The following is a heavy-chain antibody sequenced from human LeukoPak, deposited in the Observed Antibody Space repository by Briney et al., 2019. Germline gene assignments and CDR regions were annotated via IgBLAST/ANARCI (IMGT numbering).Heavy chain of an antibody. CDR1: GYTFTSYG. D-gene: IGHD3-10*01. J-gene: IGHJ5*02. V-gene: IGHV1-18*01. Sequence: GASVKVSCKASGYTFTSYGISWVRQAPGQGLEWMGWISAYNGNTNYAQKFQGRVTMTRDTSISTAYMDLSRLTSDDSAVYYCARGGTQILLLLFGELPDGHGNWFDPWGQGTLVTVSS. CDR3: ARGGTQILLLLFGELPDGHGNWFDP. CDR2: ISAYNGNT.